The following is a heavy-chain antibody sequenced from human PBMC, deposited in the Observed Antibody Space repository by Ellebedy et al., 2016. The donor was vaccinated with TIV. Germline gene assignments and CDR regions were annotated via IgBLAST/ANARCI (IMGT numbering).Heavy chain of an antibody. CDR1: AFTFSDYA. CDR3: AKGGSKSGYSFDL. CDR2: ISGGSENT. V-gene: IGHV3-23*01. J-gene: IGHJ2*01. D-gene: IGHD3-3*01. Sequence: GESLKISCAASAFTFSDYAMSWVRQAPGKGLEWVSAISGGSENTFYAASVKGRFTISRDNSKNTLYLQMNSLRAEDTAVYYCAKGGSKSGYSFDLWGRGTLVTVSS.